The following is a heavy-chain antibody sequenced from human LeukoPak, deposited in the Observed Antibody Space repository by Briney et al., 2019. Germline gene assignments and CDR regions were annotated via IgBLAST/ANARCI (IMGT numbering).Heavy chain of an antibody. CDR3: TRVQSIAAVDAFDI. J-gene: IGHJ3*02. CDR1: GFTFGDYA. Sequence: GRSLRLSCTASGFTFGDYAMSWVRQAPGKGLEWVGFIRSKAYGGTTEYAASVKGRFTISRDDSKSIAYLQMNSLKTEDTAVYYRTRVQSIAAVDAFDIWGQGTMVTVSS. D-gene: IGHD6-6*01. V-gene: IGHV3-49*04. CDR2: IRSKAYGGTT.